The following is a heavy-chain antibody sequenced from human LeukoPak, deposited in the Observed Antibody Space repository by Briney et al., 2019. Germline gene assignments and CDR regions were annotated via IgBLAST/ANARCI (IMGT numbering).Heavy chain of an antibody. CDR3: TTITMIREHEDY. J-gene: IGHJ4*02. CDR2: TKSKTDGGTT. CDR1: GFSFGDYA. V-gene: IGHV3-15*01. Sequence: GGSLRLSCTTSGFSFGDYAMSWVRRAPGKGLEWVGRTKSKTDGGTTDYAAPVKGRFTISRDDSRNTLSLQMNSLKTEDTAVYYCTTITMIREHEDYWGQGTLVTVSS. D-gene: IGHD3-10*01.